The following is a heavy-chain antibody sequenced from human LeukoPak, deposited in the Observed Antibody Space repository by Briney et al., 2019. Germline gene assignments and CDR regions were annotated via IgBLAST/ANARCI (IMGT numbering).Heavy chain of an antibody. J-gene: IGHJ5*02. D-gene: IGHD2-2*02. CDR1: GYTFTGYY. Sequence: GASVKVSCKASGYTFTGYYTHWVRQAPGQGLEWMGWINPNSGGTNYAQKFQGRVTMTRDTSISTAYMELSRLRSDDTAVYYCARDMGYCSSTSCYKGNTNWFDPWGQGTLVTVSS. V-gene: IGHV1-2*02. CDR3: ARDMGYCSSTSCYKGNTNWFDP. CDR2: INPNSGGT.